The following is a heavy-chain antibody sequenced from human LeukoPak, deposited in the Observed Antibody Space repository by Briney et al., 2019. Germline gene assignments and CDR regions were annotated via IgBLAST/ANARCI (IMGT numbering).Heavy chain of an antibody. CDR2: IRDKAHSYTT. V-gene: IGHV3-72*01. CDR3: TRVRWTSGTYSDY. J-gene: IGHJ4*02. D-gene: IGHD3-10*01. Sequence: PGGSLRLSCAASGFTFSDHYMDWVHQAPGKGLEWVGRIRDKAHSYTTEYAASVKGRFTISRDDSKNSLYLQMNSLNTEDTALYYCTRVRWTSGTYSDYWGQGALVTVSS. CDR1: GFTFSDHY.